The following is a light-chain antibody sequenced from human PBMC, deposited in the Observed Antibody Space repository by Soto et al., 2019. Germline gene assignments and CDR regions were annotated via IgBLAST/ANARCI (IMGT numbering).Light chain of an antibody. J-gene: IGLJ1*01. V-gene: IGLV2-11*01. Sequence: QSVLTQPRSVSGSPGQSVTISCTGTSSDVGVYNYVSWYQQYPGKAPKLMVYGVRKRPSGVPERFSGSKSGNTASLTISGLRAEDEADYYCCSYADTYTSPYAFGTGTKVTVL. CDR3: CSYADTYTSPYA. CDR1: SSDVGVYNY. CDR2: GVR.